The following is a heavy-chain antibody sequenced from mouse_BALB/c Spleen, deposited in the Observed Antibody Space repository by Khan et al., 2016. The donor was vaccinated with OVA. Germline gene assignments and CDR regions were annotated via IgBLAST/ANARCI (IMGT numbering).Heavy chain of an antibody. CDR3: ARKNYYDYAVDY. D-gene: IGHD1-1*01. J-gene: IGHJ4*01. CDR1: GYSITTNYA. V-gene: IGHV3-2*02. Sequence: EVKLLESGPGLVKPSQSLSLTCTVTGYSITTNYAWDWIRQFPGNKLEWMGYISYSGSTSYNPSLKSRISITRDTSKNQFFLQLNSVTTEDTATYYCARKNYYDYAVDYWGQGTSVTVSS. CDR2: ISYSGST.